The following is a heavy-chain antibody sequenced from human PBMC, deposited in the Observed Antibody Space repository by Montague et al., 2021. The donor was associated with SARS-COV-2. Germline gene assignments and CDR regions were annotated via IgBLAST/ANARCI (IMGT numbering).Heavy chain of an antibody. D-gene: IGHD3/OR15-3a*01. CDR2: VYYSGNT. CDR3: ARRPAPLLHLDWSQKYFDYYGLDV. J-gene: IGHJ6*02. V-gene: IGHV4-39*01. CDR1: GGSISNSNYY. Sequence: SETLSLTCTVSGGSISNSNYYWGWIRQPPGKGLEWIGSVYYSGNTYHNPSLKSRVTISVDTAKKQFSMTLTSVTAADTAVYYCARRPAPLLHLDWSQKYFDYYGLDVWGQGTTVIVS.